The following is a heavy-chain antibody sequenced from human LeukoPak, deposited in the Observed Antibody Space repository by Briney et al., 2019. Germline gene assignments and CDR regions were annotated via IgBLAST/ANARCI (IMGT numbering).Heavy chain of an antibody. D-gene: IGHD6-13*01. CDR2: ISYDGSNK. CDR1: GFTFSSYG. J-gene: IGHJ4*02. V-gene: IGHV3-30*18. Sequence: GGSLRLSCAASGFTFSSYGMLWVRQAPGKGLEWVAVISYDGSNKYYADSVKGRFTISRDNSKNTLYLQMNSLRAEDTAVYYCAKGSSQRKTPRRLRIFDYWGQGTLVTVSS. CDR3: AKGSSQRKTPRRLRIFDY.